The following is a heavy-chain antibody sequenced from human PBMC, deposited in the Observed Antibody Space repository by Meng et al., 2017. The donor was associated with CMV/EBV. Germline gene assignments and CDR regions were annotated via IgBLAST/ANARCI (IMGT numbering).Heavy chain of an antibody. V-gene: IGHV3-74*01. Sequence: GGSLRLSCAASGFTFSSYWTHWVRQAPGKGLVWVSRINSDGSSTSYADSVKGRFTISRDNAKNTLYLQMNSLRAEDTAVYYCASNYDLNYYYYYGMDVWGQGTTVTVSS. J-gene: IGHJ6*02. CDR1: GFTFSSYW. CDR2: INSDGSST. D-gene: IGHD3-3*01. CDR3: ASNYDLNYYYYYGMDV.